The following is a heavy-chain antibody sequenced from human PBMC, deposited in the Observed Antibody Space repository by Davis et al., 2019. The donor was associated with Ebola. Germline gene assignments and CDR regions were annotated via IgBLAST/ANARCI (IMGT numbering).Heavy chain of an antibody. CDR1: GFTFNNYA. Sequence: GGSLRLSCAASGFTFNNYAMSWVRQAPVKGLEWVSSISGRGDETHYADSVKGRFSISRDNSKNTLYLQMNSLRVEDTAIYYCAKGPIASGLANRFDPWGQGSLVTVSS. D-gene: IGHD5-12*01. CDR2: ISGRGDET. J-gene: IGHJ5*02. CDR3: AKGPIASGLANRFDP. V-gene: IGHV3-23*01.